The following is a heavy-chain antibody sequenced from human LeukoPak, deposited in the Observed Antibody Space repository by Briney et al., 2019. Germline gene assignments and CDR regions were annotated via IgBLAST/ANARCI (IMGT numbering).Heavy chain of an antibody. V-gene: IGHV4-39*01. Sequence: SETLSLTCTVSGGSISSGRYYWGWIRQPPGKGLEWIGNIYYSGSTYYNPSLKSRVTISVDTSKNQFSLKLSSVTAADTAVYYCARRGLYCGGDCYFAHWGQGTLVSVSS. CDR1: GGSISSGRYY. CDR3: ARRGLYCGGDCYFAH. J-gene: IGHJ5*02. D-gene: IGHD2-21*02. CDR2: IYYSGST.